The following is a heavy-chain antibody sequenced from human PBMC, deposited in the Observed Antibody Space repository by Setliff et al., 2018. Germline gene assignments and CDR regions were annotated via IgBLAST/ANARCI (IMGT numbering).Heavy chain of an antibody. CDR3: AREYVVISFVRNTHSHYGMDV. D-gene: IGHD2-21*01. V-gene: IGHV4-61*02. J-gene: IGHJ6*02. CDR2: IYASGTT. Sequence: ASETLSLTCTVSGASIGSGSHYWSWIRQPAGRGLEWTGRIYASGTTNYSPSLKSRVSISSDTSKNVISLKLNSVTAADTAVYFCAREYVVISFVRNTHSHYGMDVWGQGTTVTVSS. CDR1: GASIGSGSHY.